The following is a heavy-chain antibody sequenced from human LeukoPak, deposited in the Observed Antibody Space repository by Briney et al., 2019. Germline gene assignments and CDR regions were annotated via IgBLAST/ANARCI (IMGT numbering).Heavy chain of an antibody. CDR3: ARFTTGYCSSTSCYAADY. Sequence: GESLKISCKGSGYSFTSYWIGWVRQMPGKGLEWMGIIYPGDSDTRYSPSFQGQVTISADKSVSTAYLQWSSLKASDTAMYCCARFTTGYCSSTSCYAADYWGQGTLVTVSS. V-gene: IGHV5-51*01. CDR2: IYPGDSDT. D-gene: IGHD2-2*01. J-gene: IGHJ4*02. CDR1: GYSFTSYW.